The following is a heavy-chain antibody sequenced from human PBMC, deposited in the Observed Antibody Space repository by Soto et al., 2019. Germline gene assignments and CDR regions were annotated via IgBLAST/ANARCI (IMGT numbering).Heavy chain of an antibody. CDR2: INHSGST. CDR3: ARGRSRSKLDY. Sequence: SETLSLTCAVSGGSFSGYYWSWSRQPPGKGLELIGEINHSGSTNYNPSLKSRVTISVDTSKNQFSLKLSSVTAAYTAVYYCARGRSRSKLDYWGQGTLVTVSS. V-gene: IGHV4-34*01. J-gene: IGHJ4*02. CDR1: GGSFSGYY.